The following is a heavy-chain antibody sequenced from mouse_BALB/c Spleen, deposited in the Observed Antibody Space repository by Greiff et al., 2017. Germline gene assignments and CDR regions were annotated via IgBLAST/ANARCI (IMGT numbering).Heavy chain of an antibody. CDR2: IWGDGST. CDR3: ARERSLYYDYDGDYAMDY. Sequence: QVQLQQSGPGLVAPSQSLSITCTVSGFSLTGYGVNWVRQPPGKGLEWLGMIWGDGSTDYNSALKSRLSISKDNSKSQVFLKMNSLQTDDTARYYCARERSLYYDYDGDYAMDYWGQGTSVTVSS. CDR1: GFSLTGYG. V-gene: IGHV2-6-7*01. J-gene: IGHJ4*01. D-gene: IGHD2-4*01.